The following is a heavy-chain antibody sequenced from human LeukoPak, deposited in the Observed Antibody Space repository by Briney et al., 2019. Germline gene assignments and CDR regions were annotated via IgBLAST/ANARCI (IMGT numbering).Heavy chain of an antibody. Sequence: GASVKVSCKASGYTSTSYGISWVRQAPGQGLEWMGWISAYNGNTNYAQKLQGRVTMTTDTSTSTAYMELRSLRSDDTAVYYCARGSPAMVYYGMDVWGQGTTVTVSS. CDR1: GYTSTSYG. V-gene: IGHV1-18*01. D-gene: IGHD5-18*01. CDR3: ARGSPAMVYYGMDV. J-gene: IGHJ6*02. CDR2: ISAYNGNT.